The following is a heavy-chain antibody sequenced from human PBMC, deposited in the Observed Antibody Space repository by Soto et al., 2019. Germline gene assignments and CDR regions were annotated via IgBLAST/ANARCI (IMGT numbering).Heavy chain of an antibody. D-gene: IGHD5-12*01. V-gene: IGHV1-18*04. J-gene: IGHJ5*02. Sequence: QVQLVQSGAEVKKPGASVKVSCKASGYTFTTYGISWIRQAPGQGLEWMGWISPYDGNTNYAQKVQDRVTMTTDTSTSTAYMELRSLRSDDTALYYCATSYDSGFDPWSQGTLVSVSS. CDR2: ISPYDGNT. CDR3: ATSYDSGFDP. CDR1: GYTFTTYG.